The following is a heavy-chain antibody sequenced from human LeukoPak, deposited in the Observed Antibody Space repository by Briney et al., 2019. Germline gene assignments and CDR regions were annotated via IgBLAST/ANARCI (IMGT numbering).Heavy chain of an antibody. V-gene: IGHV4-4*02. CDR2: IYHSGST. J-gene: IGHJ3*02. CDR1: GGSISSSNW. Sequence: SETLSLTCAVSGGSISSSNWWSWVRQPPGKGLEWIGEIYHSGSTNYNPSLKSRDTISVDKSKNQFSLKLSSVTAADTAVYYCARGATIDAFDIWGQGTMVTVSS. D-gene: IGHD4/OR15-4a*01. CDR3: ARGATIDAFDI.